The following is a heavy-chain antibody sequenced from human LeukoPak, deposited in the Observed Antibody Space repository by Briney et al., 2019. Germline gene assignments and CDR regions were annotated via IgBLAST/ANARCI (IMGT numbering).Heavy chain of an antibody. Sequence: SETLSLTCTVSGVSISTSPYYWAWIRQPPGKVLEWIGSMFYRGSTYYNPSLKSRVTISVDTSKNQFSLKLSSVTASDTAIFYCARQGGWGGAASLIEYWGQGTLVTVSS. CDR1: GVSISTSPYY. CDR3: ARQGGWGGAASLIEY. V-gene: IGHV4-39*01. J-gene: IGHJ4*02. CDR2: MFYRGST. D-gene: IGHD1-26*01.